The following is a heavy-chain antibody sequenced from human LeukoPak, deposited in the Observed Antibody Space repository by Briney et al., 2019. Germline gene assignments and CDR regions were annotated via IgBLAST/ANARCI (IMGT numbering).Heavy chain of an antibody. CDR2: IYSGGST. Sequence: PGGSLRLSCAASGFTVSTNYMSWVRPAPGKGLECVSVIYSGGSTYYADSVKGRFTISTDNSKNTLYPQMNSLRAEDTAVYYCARGWYSSGWYYFDYWGQGTLVTVSS. D-gene: IGHD6-19*01. J-gene: IGHJ4*02. CDR3: ARGWYSSGWYYFDY. CDR1: GFTVSTNY. V-gene: IGHV3-53*01.